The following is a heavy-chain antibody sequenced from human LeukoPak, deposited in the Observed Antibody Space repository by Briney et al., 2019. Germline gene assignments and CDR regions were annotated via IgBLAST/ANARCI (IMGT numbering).Heavy chain of an antibody. J-gene: IGHJ3*02. V-gene: IGHV3-23*01. CDR1: GFTFSSYA. CDR3: ARAGRYDFWSGYYSIHAFDI. Sequence: PGGSLRLSCAASGFTFSSYAMSWVRQAPGKGLEWVSAISGSGGSTYYADSVKGRFTISRDNAKNSLYLQMNSLRAEDTAVYYCARAGRYDFWSGYYSIHAFDIWGQGTMVTVSS. D-gene: IGHD3-3*01. CDR2: ISGSGGST.